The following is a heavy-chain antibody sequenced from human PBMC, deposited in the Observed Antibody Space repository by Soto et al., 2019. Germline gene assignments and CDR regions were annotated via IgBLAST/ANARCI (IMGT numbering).Heavy chain of an antibody. CDR1: GGSVSSGSYY. CDR2: IYYSGST. J-gene: IGHJ5*02. CDR3: ARDRGELRFLEWSSNWLDP. D-gene: IGHD3-3*01. Sequence: SETLSLTCTVSGGSVSSGSYYWSWIRQPPGKGLEWIGYIYYSGSTNYSPSLKSRVTISVDTSKNQFSLKLSSVTAADTAVYYCARDRGELRFLEWSSNWLDPWGQGTLVTVSS. V-gene: IGHV4-61*01.